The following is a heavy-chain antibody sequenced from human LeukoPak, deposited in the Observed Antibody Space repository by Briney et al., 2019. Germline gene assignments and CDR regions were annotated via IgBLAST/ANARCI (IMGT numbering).Heavy chain of an antibody. D-gene: IGHD5-18*01. CDR2: IYYSGST. CDR1: GGSISSYY. V-gene: IGHV4-59*01. CDR3: ARQIGIQLQNWFDP. Sequence: SETLSLTCTVSGGSISSYYWSWIRQPPGKGLEWIGYIYYSGSTSYNPSLKSRVTISVDTSKNQFSLKLSSVTAADTAVYYCARQIGIQLQNWFDPWGQGTLVTVSS. J-gene: IGHJ5*02.